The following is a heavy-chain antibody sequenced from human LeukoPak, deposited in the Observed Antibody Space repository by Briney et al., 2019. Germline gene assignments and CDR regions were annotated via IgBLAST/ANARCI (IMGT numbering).Heavy chain of an antibody. D-gene: IGHD3-9*01. CDR3: ARAHYDILTGYYTPAGMDV. CDR1: GFTFSSYS. CDR2: IYSGGST. J-gene: IGHJ6*02. V-gene: IGHV3-66*01. Sequence: GRSLRLSCAASGFTFSSYSMNWVRQAPGKGLEWVSVIYSGGSTYYADSVKGRFTISRDNSKNTLYLQMNSLRAEDTAVYYCARAHYDILTGYYTPAGMDVWGQGTTVTVSS.